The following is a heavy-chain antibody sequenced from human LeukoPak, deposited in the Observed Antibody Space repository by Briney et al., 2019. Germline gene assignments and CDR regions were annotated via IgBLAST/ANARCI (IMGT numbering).Heavy chain of an antibody. CDR3: ARRAYSYGHYYYFDF. CDR1: GSSISRYS. V-gene: IGHV4-59*01. Sequence: PSETLSLASTVSGSSISRYSWRSIRQPPGKGLEWIRYIYYTGSSNYNPSLKSRVSISLDTSKNHFSLRLSSVTAADTAVYYCARRAYSYGHYYYFDFWGQGTLVTVSS. J-gene: IGHJ4*02. CDR2: IYYTGSS. D-gene: IGHD5-18*01.